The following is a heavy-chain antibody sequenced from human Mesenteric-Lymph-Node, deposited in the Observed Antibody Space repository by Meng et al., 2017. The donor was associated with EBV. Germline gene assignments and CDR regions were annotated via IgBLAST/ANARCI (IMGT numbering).Heavy chain of an antibody. CDR2: VHYSGNT. D-gene: IGHD2-2*01. CDR3: ARNSDCSTTSCFVSWFDP. V-gene: IGHV4-30-4*08. J-gene: IGHJ5*02. Sequence: QVQLLEPGPGLVKPSQSQTLTCCVAGGSIISDGYYWSWIRQPPRKGLEWIGSVHYSGNTNYNPALKNRVTISVDTSSNQIYLSLTSVTVADTASYYCARNSDCSTTSCFVSWFDPWGQGTLVTVSS. CDR1: GGSIISDGYY.